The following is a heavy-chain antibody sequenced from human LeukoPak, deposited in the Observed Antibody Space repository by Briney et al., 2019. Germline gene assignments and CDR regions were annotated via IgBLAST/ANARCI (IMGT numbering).Heavy chain of an antibody. CDR1: GYTLTELS. Sequence: GASVKLSCKVTGYTLTELSMHWVRQAPGKGLEWMGGFDPEDGETIYAQKFQGRVTMTEDTSTDTAYMELSSLRSEDTAVYYCATTPIITMIVVALIDWGQGTLVTVSS. CDR3: ATTPIITMIVVALID. CDR2: FDPEDGET. J-gene: IGHJ4*02. V-gene: IGHV1-24*01. D-gene: IGHD3-22*01.